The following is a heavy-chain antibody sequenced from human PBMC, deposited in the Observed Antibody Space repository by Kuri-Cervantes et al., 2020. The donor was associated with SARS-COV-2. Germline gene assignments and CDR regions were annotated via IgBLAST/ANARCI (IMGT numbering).Heavy chain of an antibody. CDR2: IKEDGSEE. CDR3: AVPKGNDYYGSGSYDY. Sequence: GESLKISCAASGFPFSGYWMSWVRQAPGKGLEWVANIKEDGSEEYYLDSVKGRFTISRDNAKNSLYLQMNSLRAEDTAVYYCAVPKGNDYYGSGSYDYWGQGTLVTVSS. D-gene: IGHD3-10*01. CDR1: GFPFSGYW. J-gene: IGHJ4*02. V-gene: IGHV3-7*01.